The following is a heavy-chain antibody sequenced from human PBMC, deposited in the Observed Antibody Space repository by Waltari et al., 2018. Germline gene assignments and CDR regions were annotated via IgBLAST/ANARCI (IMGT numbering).Heavy chain of an antibody. V-gene: IGHV3-48*03. CDR1: GFTFSSYE. CDR2: ISSSGRTR. D-gene: IGHD3-3*01. Sequence: EVQLVESGGGLVQPGGSLRLSCAASGFTFSSYEMNWVRQAPGKGLEWVSYISSSGRTRYDADSVKGRFTISRDNAKNSLYLQMNSLRAEDTAVYYCARGTIFGVAKIPNYYYGMDVWGQGTTVTVSS. J-gene: IGHJ6*02. CDR3: ARGTIFGVAKIPNYYYGMDV.